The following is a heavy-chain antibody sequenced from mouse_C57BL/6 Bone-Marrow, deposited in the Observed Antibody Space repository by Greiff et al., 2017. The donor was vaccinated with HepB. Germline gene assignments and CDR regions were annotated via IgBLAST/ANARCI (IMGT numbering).Heavy chain of an antibody. CDR1: EYEFPSHD. D-gene: IGHD2-5*01. CDR2: INSDGGST. CDR3: ARRDSNYVGFDY. J-gene: IGHJ2*01. V-gene: IGHV5-2*03. Sequence: EVKLEESGGGLVQPGESLKLSCESNEYEFPSHDMSWVRKTPEKRLELVAAINSDGGSTYYPDTMERRFIISRDNTKKTLYLQMSSLRSEDTAVYYCARRDSNYVGFDYWGQGTTLTVSS.